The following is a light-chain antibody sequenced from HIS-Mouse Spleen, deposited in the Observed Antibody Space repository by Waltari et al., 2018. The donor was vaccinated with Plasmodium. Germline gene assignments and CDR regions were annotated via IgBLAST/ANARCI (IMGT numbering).Light chain of an antibody. Sequence: QSVLTQPPSASGTPGQRVTISCSGSSSNLGSNTVNWYQQLPGTAPKLLIYGNNQRPSGVPDRVSGSKAGTSASLAISGLQSEDEADYYCAAWDDSLNGYVFGTGTKVTVL. CDR3: AAWDDSLNGYV. CDR2: GNN. J-gene: IGLJ1*01. V-gene: IGLV1-44*01. CDR1: SSNLGSNT.